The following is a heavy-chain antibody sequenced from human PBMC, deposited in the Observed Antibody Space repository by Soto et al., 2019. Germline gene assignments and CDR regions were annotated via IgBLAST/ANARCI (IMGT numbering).Heavy chain of an antibody. J-gene: IGHJ3*02. CDR2: ISSSSSTI. Sequence: EVQLVESGGGLVQPGGSLRLSCAASGFTFSSYSMNWVRQAPGKGLEWVSYISSSSSTIYYADSVKGRFTISRDNAKNSLYLQMHSLRAEDTAVYYCAREGEQWLVQEVGGACDIWGQGTMVTVSS. D-gene: IGHD6-19*01. CDR1: GFTFSSYS. CDR3: AREGEQWLVQEVGGACDI. V-gene: IGHV3-48*01.